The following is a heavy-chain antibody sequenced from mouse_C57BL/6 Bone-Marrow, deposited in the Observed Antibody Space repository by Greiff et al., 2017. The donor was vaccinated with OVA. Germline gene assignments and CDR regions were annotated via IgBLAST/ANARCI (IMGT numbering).Heavy chain of an antibody. CDR2: IWSGGST. J-gene: IGHJ3*01. V-gene: IGHV2-2*01. Sequence: VKLLESGPGLVQPSQSLSITCTVSGFSLTSYGVHWVRQSPGKGLEWLGVIWSGGSTDYNAAFISRLSISNDNSKSQVFFKMNSLQADDTAIYYCARKEDGYYLFAYWGQGTLVTVSA. D-gene: IGHD2-3*01. CDR1: GFSLTSYG. CDR3: ARKEDGYYLFAY.